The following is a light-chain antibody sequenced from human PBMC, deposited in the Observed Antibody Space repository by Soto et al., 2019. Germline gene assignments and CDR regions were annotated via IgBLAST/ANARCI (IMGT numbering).Light chain of an antibody. J-gene: IGLJ2*01. V-gene: IGLV2-14*01. Sequence: QSVLTQPASVSGSAGQSITISCSGTMRDVGAYNLVSWYQQHPGTAPKLIIYEVRNRPSGISSRFSGSRSGNTPSLTISGLQPEDEGDYYCSSYAGSNNLVFGGGTKLTVL. CDR2: EVR. CDR1: MRDVGAYNL. CDR3: SSYAGSNNLV.